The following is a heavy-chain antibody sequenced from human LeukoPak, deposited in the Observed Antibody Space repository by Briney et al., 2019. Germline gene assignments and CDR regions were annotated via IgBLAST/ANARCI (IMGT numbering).Heavy chain of an antibody. CDR2: IYSDGRT. CDR3: ARDLGYSHVYSFNY. D-gene: IGHD5-18*01. Sequence: GGSLRLSCAVSGFTVSSNYVSWVRQAPGKGLEWVSVIYSDGRTYYADSVKGRFTISRDNSKNTLYLQMNTLRAEDTAVYYCARDLGYSHVYSFNYWGQGTLVTVSS. CDR1: GFTVSSNY. V-gene: IGHV3-53*01. J-gene: IGHJ4*02.